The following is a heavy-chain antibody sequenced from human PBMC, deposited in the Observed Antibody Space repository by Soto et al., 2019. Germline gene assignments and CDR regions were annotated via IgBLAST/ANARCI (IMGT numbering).Heavy chain of an antibody. Sequence: SVKVSCKASGGTFSSYAISWVRQAPGQGLEWMGGIIPIFGTANYAQKFQGRVTITADESTSTAYMELSSLRSEDTAVYYCAREAGIAAFEESQRGYYGMDVWGQGTTVTVPS. CDR1: GGTFSSYA. CDR2: IIPIFGTA. V-gene: IGHV1-69*13. CDR3: AREAGIAAFEESQRGYYGMDV. D-gene: IGHD6-13*01. J-gene: IGHJ6*02.